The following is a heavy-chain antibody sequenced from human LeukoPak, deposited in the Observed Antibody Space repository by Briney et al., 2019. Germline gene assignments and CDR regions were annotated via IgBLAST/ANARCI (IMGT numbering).Heavy chain of an antibody. CDR2: INHSGST. V-gene: IGHV4-34*01. J-gene: IGHJ4*02. D-gene: IGHD3-22*01. CDR3: ARALSEVDYYDSSGLWGFDY. Sequence: SETLSLTCAVYGGSFSGYYWSWIRQPPGKGLEWIGEINHSGSTNYNPSLKSRVTISVDTSKNQFSLKLSSVTAADTAVYYCARALSEVDYYDSSGLWGFDYWGQGTLVTVSS. CDR1: GGSFSGYY.